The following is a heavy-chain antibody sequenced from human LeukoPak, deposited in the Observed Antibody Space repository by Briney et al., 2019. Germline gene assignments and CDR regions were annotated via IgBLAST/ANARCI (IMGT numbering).Heavy chain of an antibody. J-gene: IGHJ4*02. CDR3: ARDPDSSGYYLYYFDY. V-gene: IGHV1-3*01. D-gene: IGHD3-22*01. CDR2: INAGNGNT. Sequence: GASVKVSCKASGYTFTSYAMHWVRQAPGQRLEWMGWINAGNGNTKYSQKFQGRVTITGDTSASTAYMELSGLRSEDTAVYYCARDPDSSGYYLYYFDYWGQGTLVTVSS. CDR1: GYTFTSYA.